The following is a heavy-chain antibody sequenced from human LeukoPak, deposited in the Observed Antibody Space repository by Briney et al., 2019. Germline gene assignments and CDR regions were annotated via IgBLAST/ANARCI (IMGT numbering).Heavy chain of an antibody. D-gene: IGHD3-10*01. Sequence: GGSLRLSCAASGFTFSNAWMSWVRQAPGKGLEWVGRIKSKTDGGTTDYAATVKGRFTISRDDSKNTLYLQMNSLKTEDTAVYYCTTRDEYYYGSGSYYNREYFDYWGQGTLVTVSS. J-gene: IGHJ4*02. CDR2: IKSKTDGGTT. V-gene: IGHV3-15*01. CDR3: TTRDEYYYGSGSYYNREYFDY. CDR1: GFTFSNAW.